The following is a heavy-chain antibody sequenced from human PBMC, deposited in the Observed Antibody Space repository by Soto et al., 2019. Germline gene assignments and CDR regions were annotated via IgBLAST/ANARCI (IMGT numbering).Heavy chain of an antibody. CDR2: ISGSGGST. CDR3: AKDQGSSWYEIDY. CDR1: GFTFSSCH. J-gene: IGHJ4*02. Sequence: GGSLRLSCAASGFTFSSCHMTWVRQAPGKELEWVSTISGSGGSTYYADSVKGRFTISRDNSKNTLYLQMNSLRAEDTAVYYCAKDQGSSWYEIDYWGQGTLVTVSS. V-gene: IGHV3-23*01. D-gene: IGHD6-13*01.